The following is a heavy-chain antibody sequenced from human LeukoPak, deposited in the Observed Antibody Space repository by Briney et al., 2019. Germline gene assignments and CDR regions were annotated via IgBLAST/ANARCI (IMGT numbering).Heavy chain of an antibody. CDR1: GGSFSGYY. CDR3: ARGRDILTGYYIRPPYFDY. J-gene: IGHJ4*02. Sequence: SETLSLTCAVYGGSFSGYYWSWIRQPPGKGLEWIGEINHSGSTNYNPSLKSRVTISVDTSKNQFSLKLSSVTAADAAVYYCARGRDILTGYYIRPPYFDYWGQGTLVTVSS. V-gene: IGHV4-34*01. CDR2: INHSGST. D-gene: IGHD3-9*01.